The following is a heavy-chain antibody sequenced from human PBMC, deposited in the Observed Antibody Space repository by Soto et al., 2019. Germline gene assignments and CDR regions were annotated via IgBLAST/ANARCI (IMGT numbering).Heavy chain of an antibody. D-gene: IGHD1-7*01. V-gene: IGHV5-51*01. Sequence: GESLKISCKGSGYSFTSYWIGWVRQMPGKGLEWMGIIYPGDSDTRYSPSFQGQVTISADKSISTAYLQWSSLKASDTAMYYCERRMYNWNYGTVEYLGQGTLVTVSS. CDR2: IYPGDSDT. CDR3: ERRMYNWNYGTVEY. CDR1: GYSFTSYW. J-gene: IGHJ4*02.